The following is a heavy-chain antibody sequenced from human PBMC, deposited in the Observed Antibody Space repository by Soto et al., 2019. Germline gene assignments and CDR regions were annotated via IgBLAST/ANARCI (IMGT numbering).Heavy chain of an antibody. Sequence: GGSLRLSCAASGFTFSTYAMHWVRQAPGKGLEWVALISYDGSNKYYADSVKGRFTISRDNSKNSLFLQMNSLRAEDTAVYYCARQSGVVGPTPLDFWGQGTLVTVSS. V-gene: IGHV3-30*03. J-gene: IGHJ4*02. D-gene: IGHD1-26*01. CDR1: GFTFSTYA. CDR2: ISYDGSNK. CDR3: ARQSGVVGPTPLDF.